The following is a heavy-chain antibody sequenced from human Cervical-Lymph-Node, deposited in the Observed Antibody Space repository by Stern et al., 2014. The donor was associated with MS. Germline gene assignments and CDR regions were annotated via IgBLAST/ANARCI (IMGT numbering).Heavy chain of an antibody. CDR3: ARDTGAGHGDYGSYWIDP. V-gene: IGHV4-31*11. Sequence: VQLVESGPGLVKPSQTLFLTCAVSGDSISSGRFYWSWLRPHPGKGLEWIGYVHFTGSTYSNPSLNSRLSISLDRSKNQFSLKLRSVTAADTAVYYCARDTGAGHGDYGSYWIDPWGQGTLVTVSS. J-gene: IGHJ5*02. CDR1: GDSISSGRFY. CDR2: VHFTGST. D-gene: IGHD4-17*01.